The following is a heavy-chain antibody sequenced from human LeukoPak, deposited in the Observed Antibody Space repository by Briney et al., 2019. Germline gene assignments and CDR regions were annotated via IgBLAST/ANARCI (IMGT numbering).Heavy chain of an antibody. Sequence: ASVKVSCKVSGYTLTELSMHWVRQAPGKGLEWMGGFDPEDGKTIYAQKFQGRVTMTEDTSTDTAYMELSSLRSEDTAVYYCATEALCSGGSCRYYFDYWGQGTLVTVSS. D-gene: IGHD2-15*01. J-gene: IGHJ4*02. CDR2: FDPEDGKT. CDR1: GYTLTELS. V-gene: IGHV1-24*01. CDR3: ATEALCSGGSCRYYFDY.